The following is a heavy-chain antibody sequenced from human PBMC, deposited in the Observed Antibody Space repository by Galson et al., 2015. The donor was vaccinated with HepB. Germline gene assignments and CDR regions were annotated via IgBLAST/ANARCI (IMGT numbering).Heavy chain of an antibody. CDR2: ITSDGSDE. CDR3: SKGAREWLVAHYFDY. D-gene: IGHD6-19*01. Sequence: SLRLSCAASGFTFSSYGMHWVRQAPGKGLEWVAVITSDGSDEYYADYVKGRFTISRDNSKNTLYLQMNSLRPEDTAVYYCSKGAREWLVAHYFDYWGQGTLVTVSS. CDR1: GFTFSSYG. V-gene: IGHV3-30*18. J-gene: IGHJ4*02.